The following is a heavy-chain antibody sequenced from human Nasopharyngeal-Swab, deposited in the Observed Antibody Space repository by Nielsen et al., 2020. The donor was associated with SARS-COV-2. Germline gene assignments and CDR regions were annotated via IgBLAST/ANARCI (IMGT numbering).Heavy chain of an antibody. CDR2: IYYNGNT. Sequence: SETLSLTCTVSGDSIAYSTFYWGRIRQTPGKGLEWIGNIYYNGNTYQNPSHKSRLTISVDKTKNQFSLQLSSVTAADTAVYYCVRSSSWYYFDYWAQGTQVTVSS. D-gene: IGHD6-13*01. CDR1: GDSIAYSTFY. CDR3: VRSSSWYYFDY. V-gene: IGHV4-39*01. J-gene: IGHJ4*02.